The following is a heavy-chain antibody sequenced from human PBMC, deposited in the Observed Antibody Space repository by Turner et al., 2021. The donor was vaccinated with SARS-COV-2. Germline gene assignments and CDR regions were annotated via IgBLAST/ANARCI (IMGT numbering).Heavy chain of an antibody. CDR3: ARVVVLRRAYFDY. D-gene: IGHD2-8*01. Sequence: QVQLQESGPGLVKPSPTLSLTCTVSGGSISSGEYYWSWIRQPPGKGLEWIGYIYYSGSTYYNPSLKSRVTISIDTSKNQFSRKLSSVTAADTAVYYCARVVVLRRAYFDYWGQGTLVTVSS. V-gene: IGHV4-30-4*01. CDR2: IYYSGST. CDR1: GGSISSGEYY. J-gene: IGHJ4*02.